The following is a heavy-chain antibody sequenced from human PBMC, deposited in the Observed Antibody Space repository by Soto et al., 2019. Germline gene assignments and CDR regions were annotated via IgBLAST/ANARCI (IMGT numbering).Heavy chain of an antibody. CDR3: ARPWYSSRWYADDAFYI. V-gene: IGHV4-59*08. Sequence: QVQLQESGPGLVKPSETLSLTCTVSGGSISSYYWSWIRQPPGKGLEWIGHIYYSGSTNYNPSLNSRVSISVDKSKNQFSLKLSYVTAADTAVYYCARPWYSSRWYADDAFYIWGHGTMVTVSS. CDR2: IYYSGST. D-gene: IGHD6-19*01. CDR1: GGSISSYY. J-gene: IGHJ3*02.